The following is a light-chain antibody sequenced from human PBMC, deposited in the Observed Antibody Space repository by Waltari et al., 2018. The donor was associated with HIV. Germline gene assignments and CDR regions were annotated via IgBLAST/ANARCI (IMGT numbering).Light chain of an antibody. J-gene: IGKJ2*01. Sequence: VVMTQSPATLSVSPGETATLSCRASQSVSSNLAWYQQKVGQAPRLLIYAASTRATGVPVRLSGSGSGTDFTLTISSLRSEDFAIYYCLQYNHWPRTFGQGTKLEI. CDR1: QSVSSN. CDR2: AAS. CDR3: LQYNHWPRT. V-gene: IGKV3-15*01.